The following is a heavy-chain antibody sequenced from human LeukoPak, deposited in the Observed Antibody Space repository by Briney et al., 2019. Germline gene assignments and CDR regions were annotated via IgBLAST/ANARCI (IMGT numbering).Heavy chain of an antibody. CDR3: ARAMGAVAGPFDY. J-gene: IGHJ4*02. Sequence: GGSLRLSCAASGFTFSSYAMHWVRQAPGKGLEWVAVISYDGSSKYYADSVKGRFTISRDNSKNTLYLQMNSLRAEDTAVYYCARAMGAVAGPFDYWGQGTLVTVSS. CDR1: GFTFSSYA. CDR2: ISYDGSSK. V-gene: IGHV3-30*04. D-gene: IGHD6-19*01.